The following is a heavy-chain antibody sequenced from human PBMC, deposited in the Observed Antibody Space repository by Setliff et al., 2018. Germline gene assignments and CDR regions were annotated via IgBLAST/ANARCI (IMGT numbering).Heavy chain of an antibody. D-gene: IGHD6-13*01. J-gene: IGHJ3*02. CDR2: ISAYNGNT. CDR3: ARAPAYSSTPGSYAFDI. CDR1: GYTLTSYG. V-gene: IGHV1-18*01. Sequence: ASVKVSCKASGYTLTSYGISWVRQAPGQGLEWMGWISAYNGNTNYAQKLQGRVTMTTDTYTSTAYMELRSLRSDDTAVYYCARAPAYSSTPGSYAFDIWGQGTMVTVSS.